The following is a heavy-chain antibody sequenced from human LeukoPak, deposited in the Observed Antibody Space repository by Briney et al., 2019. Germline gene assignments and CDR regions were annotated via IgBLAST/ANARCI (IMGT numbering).Heavy chain of an antibody. CDR3: AKGIAAAGTMVVASYYGMDV. Sequence: GGSLRLSCAASGFTFSSYAMSWVRQAPGKGLEWVSAISGSGGSTYYADSVKGRFTISRDNSKNTLYLQMNSLRAEDTAVYCCAKGIAAAGTMVVASYYGMDVWGQGTTVTVSS. CDR2: ISGSGGST. V-gene: IGHV3-23*01. CDR1: GFTFSSYA. J-gene: IGHJ6*02. D-gene: IGHD6-13*01.